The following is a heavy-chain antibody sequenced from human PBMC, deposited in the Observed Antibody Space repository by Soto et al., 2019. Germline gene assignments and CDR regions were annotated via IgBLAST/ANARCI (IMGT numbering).Heavy chain of an antibody. CDR3: AREVQVHTPAFVY. J-gene: IGHJ4*02. CDR2: ISPMFGAA. D-gene: IGHD3-10*01. CDR1: GGTFNTYA. Sequence: QVQLVQSGAEMKKPGSSVKVSCQSYGGTFNTYAMNWVRQAPGQGPEWMGDISPMFGAANYAPKFQGRVTITADDSTGTSYMQLRSLTSEDTALYFCAREVQVHTPAFVYWGQGTLVTVSS. V-gene: IGHV1-69*19.